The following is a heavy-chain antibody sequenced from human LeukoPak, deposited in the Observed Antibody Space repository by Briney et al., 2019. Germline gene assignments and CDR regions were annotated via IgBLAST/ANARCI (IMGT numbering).Heavy chain of an antibody. D-gene: IGHD3-10*01. Sequence: SVKVSCKASGGTFSSYAISWVRQAPGQGLERMGGIIPIFGTANYAQKFQGRVTITADEPTSTAYMELSSLRSEDTAVYYCAIGLWFGVLSAFDYWGQGTLVTVSS. CDR3: AIGLWFGVLSAFDY. V-gene: IGHV1-69*13. CDR1: GGTFSSYA. CDR2: IIPIFGTA. J-gene: IGHJ4*02.